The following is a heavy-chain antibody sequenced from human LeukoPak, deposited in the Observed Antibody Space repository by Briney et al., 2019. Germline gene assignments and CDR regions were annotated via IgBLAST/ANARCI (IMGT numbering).Heavy chain of an antibody. J-gene: IGHJ6*03. CDR1: GFIFSSYG. V-gene: IGHV3-30*18. D-gene: IGHD2/OR15-2a*01. CDR2: ISYDGSNK. CDR3: AKDLRKNRANYYYMDV. Sequence: GRSLRLSCAASGFIFSSYGMHWVRQAPGKGLEWVAVISYDGSNKYYADSVKGRFTISRDNSKNTLYLQMNSLRAEDTAVYYCAKDLRKNRANYYYMDVWGKGTTVTVSS.